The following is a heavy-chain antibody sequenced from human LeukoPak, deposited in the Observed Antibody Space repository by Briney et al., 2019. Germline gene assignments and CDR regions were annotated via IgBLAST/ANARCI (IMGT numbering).Heavy chain of an antibody. D-gene: IGHD3-3*01. V-gene: IGHV1-2*02. CDR1: GYTFTSYY. Sequence: GASVKVSCKASGYTFTSYYMHWVRQAPGQGLEWMGWINPNSGGTNYSQKFQGRVTMTRDTAISTAYMELSRLRSDDTAVYYCARDSRHTIFGVVIIPDQNWFDPWGQGTLVTVSS. J-gene: IGHJ5*02. CDR2: INPNSGGT. CDR3: ARDSRHTIFGVVIIPDQNWFDP.